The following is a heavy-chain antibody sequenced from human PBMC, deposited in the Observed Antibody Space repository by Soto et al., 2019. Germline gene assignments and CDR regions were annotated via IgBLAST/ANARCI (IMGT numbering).Heavy chain of an antibody. CDR1: GGSFSSYA. D-gene: IGHD6-19*01. V-gene: IGHV1-69*13. CDR3: ARVSSGLHQPDVGWYFDL. CDR2: IIPIFGTA. J-gene: IGHJ2*01. Sequence: GASVKVSCEASGGSFSSYAISWVRQAPGQGLEWMGGIIPIFGTANYAQKFQGRVTITADESTSTAYMELSSLRSEDTAVYYCARVSSGLHQPDVGWYFDLWGRGTLVTVSS.